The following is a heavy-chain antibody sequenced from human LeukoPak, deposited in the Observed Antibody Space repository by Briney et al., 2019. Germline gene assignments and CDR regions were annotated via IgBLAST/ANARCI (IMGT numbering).Heavy chain of an antibody. CDR2: IIPIFGTA. CDR3: ARDSLGCSSTSCYAHYYYMDV. Sequence: GASVKVSCKASGGTFSSYAISWVRQAPGQGLEWMGGIIPIFGTANYAQKFQGRVTITADESTSTAYMELSSLRSEDTAVYYCARDSLGCSSTSCYAHYYYMDVWGKGTTVTISS. D-gene: IGHD2-2*01. CDR1: GGTFSSYA. J-gene: IGHJ6*03. V-gene: IGHV1-69*13.